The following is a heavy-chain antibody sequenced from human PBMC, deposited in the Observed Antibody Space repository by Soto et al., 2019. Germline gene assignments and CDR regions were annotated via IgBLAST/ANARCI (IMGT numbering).Heavy chain of an antibody. J-gene: IGHJ5*02. Sequence: QVQLVQSGAEVKKPGASVKVSCKASGGTFSSYAISWVRQAPGQGLEWMGGIIPIFGTANYAQNFQGRVTITADEPTSTADMELSSLRSEDTAVYYCERGGKNTMIVDNWFDPWGQGTLFIVSS. V-gene: IGHV1-69*01. D-gene: IGHD3-22*01. CDR3: ERGGKNTMIVDNWFDP. CDR2: IIPIFGTA. CDR1: GGTFSSYA.